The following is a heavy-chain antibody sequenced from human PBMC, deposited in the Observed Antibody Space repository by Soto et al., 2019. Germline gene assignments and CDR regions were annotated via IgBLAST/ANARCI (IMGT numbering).Heavy chain of an antibody. CDR3: AKEETYDYFDF. Sequence: EVQLLESGGGLVQPGGSLGLSCAASGFTFANYAMNWVRQAPGKGLEWVSRISGAGGITYQADSVKGRFTISRDNSKNTRYLQMNSLRAEDTAVYYCAKEETYDYFDFWGQGTLVTVSS. CDR2: ISGAGGIT. V-gene: IGHV3-23*01. CDR1: GFTFANYA. D-gene: IGHD3-22*01. J-gene: IGHJ4*02.